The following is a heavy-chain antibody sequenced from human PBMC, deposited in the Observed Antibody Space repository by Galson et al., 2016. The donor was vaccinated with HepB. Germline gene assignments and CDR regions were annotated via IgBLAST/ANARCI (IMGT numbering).Heavy chain of an antibody. CDR1: GFTFSSYA. J-gene: IGHJ4*02. Sequence: SLRLSCAASGFTFSSYAMSWVRQAPGKGLEWVSAISGRGGSTYYADPVKGRFTISRDNSKNTLYLQMNSLRAEDTAVYYCARVRDGNNWRVQPFDLWGQGTLVTVS. D-gene: IGHD5-24*01. CDR3: ARVRDGNNWRVQPFDL. CDR2: ISGRGGST. V-gene: IGHV3-23*01.